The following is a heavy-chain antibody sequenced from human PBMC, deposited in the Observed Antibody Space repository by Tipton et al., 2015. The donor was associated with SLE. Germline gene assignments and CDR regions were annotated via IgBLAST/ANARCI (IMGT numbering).Heavy chain of an antibody. Sequence: SLTCIVSGGSISSDTFYWGWIRQPPGKGLEWIGTIYYSGSTSYNPSLKSRVTISVDTSNDHFSLRLSSVTAADTAIYYCARGVTLDVWGQGTTVIVSS. CDR2: IYYSGST. CDR3: ARGVTLDV. CDR1: GGSISSDTFY. J-gene: IGHJ6*02. V-gene: IGHV4-39*07.